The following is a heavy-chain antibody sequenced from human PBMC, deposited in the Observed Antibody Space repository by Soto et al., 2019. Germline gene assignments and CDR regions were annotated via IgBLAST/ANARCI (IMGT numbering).Heavy chain of an antibody. CDR3: ATDKSYCGGDCSYYYYYGMDV. D-gene: IGHD2-21*02. V-gene: IGHV3-30-3*01. CDR1: GDAFSSYT. CDR2: ISYDGLNK. Sequence: GGSLRLSCAASGDAFSSYTMHWVRQAPGKGLEWVAVISYDGLNKYSADSVKGRFTISRDNSKSTLYLQMDSLRAEDTALYYCATDKSYCGGDCSYYYYYGMDVWGQGTTVTVSS. J-gene: IGHJ6*02.